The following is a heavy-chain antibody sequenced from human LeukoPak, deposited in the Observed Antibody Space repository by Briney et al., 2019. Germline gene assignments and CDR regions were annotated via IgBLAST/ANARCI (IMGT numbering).Heavy chain of an antibody. Sequence: SETLSLTCTVSGGSISSYYWSWIRQPPGKGLEWIGYIYYSGSTNYNPSLKSRVTISVDTSKNQFSLKLSSVTAADTAVYYCARAGGSSTRGAFDIWGQGTMVTVSS. D-gene: IGHD1-26*01. CDR2: IYYSGST. V-gene: IGHV4-59*01. CDR1: GGSISSYY. J-gene: IGHJ3*02. CDR3: ARAGGSSTRGAFDI.